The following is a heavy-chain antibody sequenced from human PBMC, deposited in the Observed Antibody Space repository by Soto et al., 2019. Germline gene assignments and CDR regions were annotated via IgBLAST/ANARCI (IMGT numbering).Heavy chain of an antibody. V-gene: IGHV3-30*18. CDR3: AKDSPPYGT. D-gene: IGHD4-17*01. CDR2: ISYDGSNK. J-gene: IGHJ5*02. Sequence: QVQLVESGGGVVQPGRSLRLSCAASGFTFSSYGMHWVRQAPGKGLEWVAVISYDGSNKYYADSVKGRFTISRDNSKNTLYLQMNSLRAEDTAVYYCAKDSPPYGTWGQGTLVSVSS. CDR1: GFTFSSYG.